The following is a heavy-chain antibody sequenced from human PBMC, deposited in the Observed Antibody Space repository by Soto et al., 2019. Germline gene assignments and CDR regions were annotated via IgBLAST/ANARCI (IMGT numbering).Heavy chain of an antibody. V-gene: IGHV2-26*01. D-gene: IGHD1-26*01. Sequence: QVTLKESGPVLVKPRETLTLTCTVSGFSLTNARMGVSWIRQPPGKALEWLAHIFSDDEKSYSTSLKSRLTISKDTSKSQVVLTMTNMDPVDTATYYCARKGILGRLDRYYFDHWGQGTLVTVSS. CDR3: ARKGILGRLDRYYFDH. CDR2: IFSDDEK. CDR1: GFSLTNARMG. J-gene: IGHJ4*02.